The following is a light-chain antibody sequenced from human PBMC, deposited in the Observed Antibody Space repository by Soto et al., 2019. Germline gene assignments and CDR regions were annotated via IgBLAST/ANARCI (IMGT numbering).Light chain of an antibody. J-gene: IGKJ1*01. V-gene: IGKV3-20*01. Sequence: EIVLTLSPGTLSLSPGERATLSCRASQSVGSSFLAWYQQKPGQAPRLLIYGASSRATGIPDRFSGSGSGTDFTLTISRLEPEDFAVYYCQQYDNSPWTFGQGTKVEIK. CDR1: QSVGSSF. CDR3: QQYDNSPWT. CDR2: GAS.